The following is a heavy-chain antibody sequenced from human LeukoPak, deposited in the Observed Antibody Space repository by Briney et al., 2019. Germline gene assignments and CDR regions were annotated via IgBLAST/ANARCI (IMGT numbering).Heavy chain of an antibody. J-gene: IGHJ4*02. Sequence: GRSLRLSCAASGFTVSHNYMSWVRQAPGKGLEWVSVIYSGGSTNYADSVKGRFTISRDNSKNTLYLQMNSLRAEDTAVYYCARDLSGPLDYWGQGNLVTVSS. D-gene: IGHD5-12*01. CDR1: GFTVSHNY. CDR2: IYSGGST. V-gene: IGHV3-66*01. CDR3: ARDLSGPLDY.